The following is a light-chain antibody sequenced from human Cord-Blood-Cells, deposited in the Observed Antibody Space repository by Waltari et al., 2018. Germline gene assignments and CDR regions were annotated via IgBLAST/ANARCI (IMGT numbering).Light chain of an antibody. CDR2: DAS. J-gene: IGKJ3*01. CDR1: QDISNY. CDR3: QQYDNLPLFT. Sequence: DLQMTQSPSSLSASVGDRVTITCQASQDISNYLNWYQQKPGKAPKLLIYDASYLETGVPSRFSGSGSGTDFTFTISSLQPEDIATYYCQQYDNLPLFTFGPGTKVDIK. V-gene: IGKV1-33*01.